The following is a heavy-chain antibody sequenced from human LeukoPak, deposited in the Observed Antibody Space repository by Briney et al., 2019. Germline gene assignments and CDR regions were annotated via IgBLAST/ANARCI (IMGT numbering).Heavy chain of an antibody. CDR3: ARDLAYSRLDY. J-gene: IGHJ4*02. CDR2: INHNGNVN. D-gene: IGHD5-18*01. CDR1: GFTFSSYW. V-gene: IGHV3-7*01. Sequence: GGSLRLSCAASGFTFSSYWMNWARQAPGKGLEWVASINHNGNVNYYVDSVKGRFTISRDNAENSLYLQMNSLRVEDTAFYYCARDLAYSRLDYWGQGMLVTVSS.